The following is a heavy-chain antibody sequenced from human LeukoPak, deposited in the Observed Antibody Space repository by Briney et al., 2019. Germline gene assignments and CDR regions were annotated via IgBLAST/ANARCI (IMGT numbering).Heavy chain of an antibody. Sequence: GGSLRLSCAASGFTFSDYYMSWVRQAPGKGLEWVGRIKSKTDSGTTDYAAPVKGRFTISRDVSKNTLYLQMNSLKFEDTAVYYCTTAPAQSDYWGQGTLVTVSS. CDR2: IKSKTDSGTT. V-gene: IGHV3-15*01. J-gene: IGHJ4*02. CDR3: TTAPAQSDY. D-gene: IGHD2-2*01. CDR1: GFTFSDYY.